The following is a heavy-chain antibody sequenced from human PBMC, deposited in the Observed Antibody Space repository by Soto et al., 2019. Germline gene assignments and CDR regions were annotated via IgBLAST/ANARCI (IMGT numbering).Heavy chain of an antibody. V-gene: IGHV3-30*18. CDR3: AKWPRYCSGGSCFYYFDY. J-gene: IGHJ4*02. CDR1: GFTFSSYG. D-gene: IGHD2-15*01. Sequence: LRLSCAASGFTFSSYGMHWVRQAPGKGLEWVAVISYDGSNKYYADSVKGRFTISRDNSKNTLYLQMNSLRAEDTAVYHCAKWPRYCSGGSCFYYFDYWGQGTLVTVSS. CDR2: ISYDGSNK.